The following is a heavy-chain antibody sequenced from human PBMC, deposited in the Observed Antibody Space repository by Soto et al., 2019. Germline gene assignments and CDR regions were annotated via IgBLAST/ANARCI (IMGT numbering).Heavy chain of an antibody. J-gene: IGHJ4*02. CDR2: ISSSSSYI. V-gene: IGHV3-21*01. CDR3: ARDGAIFGVVITTTLDY. Sequence: SGGSLRLSCAASGFTFSSYSMNWVRQAPGKGLEWVSSISSSSSYIYYADSVKGRFTISRDNAKNSLYLQMNSLRAEDTAVYYCARDGAIFGVVITTTLDYWGQGTLVTVSS. CDR1: GFTFSSYS. D-gene: IGHD3-3*01.